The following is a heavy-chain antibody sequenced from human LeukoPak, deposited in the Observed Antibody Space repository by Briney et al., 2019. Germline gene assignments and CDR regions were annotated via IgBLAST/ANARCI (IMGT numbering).Heavy chain of an antibody. CDR2: IYHSGSN. CDR3: ASGGLVGAFPADAFDI. D-gene: IGHD1-26*01. Sequence: PSETLSLTCAVSGGSISSSNWWCWVRPPPGEGLEWVGEIYHSGSNNYNSPLKSRVTISVDKSKHQFPLKLSSRTAADAAVYYCASGGLVGAFPADAFDIWGQGTMVTVSS. CDR1: GGSISSSNW. V-gene: IGHV4-4*02. J-gene: IGHJ3*02.